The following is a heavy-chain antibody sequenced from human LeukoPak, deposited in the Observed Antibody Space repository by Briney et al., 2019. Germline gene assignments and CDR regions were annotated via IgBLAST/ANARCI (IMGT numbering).Heavy chain of an antibody. V-gene: IGHV1-18*01. CDR2: VGPYNRKT. Sequence: ASVKVSCKASGYAFSSYGIGWVRQAPGQGLEWMGWVGPYNRKTNYSQKFQGRVTMTTDTSTNTAYLELRTLRSDDTAVYYCARSQETAAAGSNYYYYYMDVWGKGTTVTVSS. D-gene: IGHD6-13*01. CDR3: ARSQETAAAGSNYYYYYMDV. CDR1: GYAFSSYG. J-gene: IGHJ6*03.